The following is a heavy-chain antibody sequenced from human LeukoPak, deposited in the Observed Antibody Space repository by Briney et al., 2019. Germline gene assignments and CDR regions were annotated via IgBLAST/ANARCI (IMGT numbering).Heavy chain of an antibody. CDR1: GFTFDDYG. Sequence: GGSLRLSCAASGFTFDDYGMSWVRQAPGKGLEWVSGINWNGGSTGYADSVKGRFTISRDNAKNSLYLQMNSLRAEDTTLYYCARAGGWRANYWYFDLWGRGTLVTVSS. J-gene: IGHJ2*01. CDR2: INWNGGST. D-gene: IGHD2-15*01. CDR3: ARAGGWRANYWYFDL. V-gene: IGHV3-20*04.